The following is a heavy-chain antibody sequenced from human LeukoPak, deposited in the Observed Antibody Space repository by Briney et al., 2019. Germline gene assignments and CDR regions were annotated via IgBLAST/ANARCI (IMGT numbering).Heavy chain of an antibody. CDR1: GGSISSYY. J-gene: IGHJ6*02. CDR2: IYYSGST. V-gene: IGHV4-59*01. Sequence: PSETLSLTCTVSGGSISSYYWSWIRQPPGKGLEWIGYIYYSGSTNYNPSLKSRVTISVDTSKNQFSLKLSSVTAADTAVYYCARDRAFQGSGSTYHYGMDVWGQGTTVTVSS. CDR3: ARDRAFQGSGSTYHYGMDV. D-gene: IGHD3-10*01.